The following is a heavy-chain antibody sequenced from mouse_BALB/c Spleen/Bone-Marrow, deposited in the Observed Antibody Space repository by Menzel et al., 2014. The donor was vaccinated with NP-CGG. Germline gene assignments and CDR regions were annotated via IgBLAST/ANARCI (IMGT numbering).Heavy chain of an antibody. D-gene: IGHD2-10*01. Sequence: VQLQESGPGLVASSQSLSIPCTVSGFSLTSYGVHWVRQPPGKGLEWLGVIWAGGNTNYNSALMSRLNINKDSSKSQVFLKMNSLQSDDTAMYYCARDTYSGNPYALDYWGQGTPVTVSS. CDR2: IWAGGNT. CDR3: ARDTYSGNPYALDY. V-gene: IGHV2-9*02. CDR1: GFSLTSYG. J-gene: IGHJ4*01.